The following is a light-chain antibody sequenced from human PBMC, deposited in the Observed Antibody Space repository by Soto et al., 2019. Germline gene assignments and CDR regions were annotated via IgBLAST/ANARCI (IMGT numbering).Light chain of an antibody. CDR1: SSDIGGYNY. CDR2: EVT. J-gene: IGLJ1*01. Sequence: SVLTQPASVSGSPGQSITISCTGTSSDIGGYNYVSWYQQYPGKAPNLIIYEVTNRPSGISYRFSGSKSGNTASLTISGLQAEDEAEYYCSSYTSSRTYVFGTGTKVTV. V-gene: IGLV2-14*01. CDR3: SSYTSSRTYV.